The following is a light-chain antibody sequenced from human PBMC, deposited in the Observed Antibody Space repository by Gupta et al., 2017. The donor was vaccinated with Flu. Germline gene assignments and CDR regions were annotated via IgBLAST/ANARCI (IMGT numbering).Light chain of an antibody. CDR2: EDE. V-gene: IGLV6-57*01. Sequence: VTTSCTRSSGSIAKNYVKWYQQRPGRTPTTVIYEDEQRHSGGPDRVSGSIDSSSNAASLTISGRKKEDESDYYGQSDENNNPGVFGGGTKLTVL. CDR3: QSDENNNPGV. J-gene: IGLJ3*02. CDR1: SGSIAKNY.